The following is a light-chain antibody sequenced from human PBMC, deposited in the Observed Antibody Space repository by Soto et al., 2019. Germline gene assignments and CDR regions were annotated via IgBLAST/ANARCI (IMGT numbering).Light chain of an antibody. Sequence: QSALTQPASVSGSPGQSITISCTGTSSDVGGYNYVSWYQQHPGKAPKLMIYDVSNRPSGVSNHFSGSKSGNTASLTISGLQAEDEADYYCSSYTSSILVFGGGTKLTVL. J-gene: IGLJ2*01. CDR1: SSDVGGYNY. V-gene: IGLV2-14*01. CDR3: SSYTSSILV. CDR2: DVS.